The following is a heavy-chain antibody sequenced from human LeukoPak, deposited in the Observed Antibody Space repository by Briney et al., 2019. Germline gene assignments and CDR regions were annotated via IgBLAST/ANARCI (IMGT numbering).Heavy chain of an antibody. CDR1: GFTFSSYA. CDR2: IWYDGSNK. V-gene: IGHV3-33*03. Sequence: GGSLRLSCAASGFTFSSYAMSWVRQAPGKGLEWVALIWYDGSNKYYADSVKGRFTISRDNSKNTLYLEMNSLRAEDTAVYYCAKNRHYYFYGMDVWGQGTTVTVSS. CDR3: AKNRHYYFYGMDV. J-gene: IGHJ6*02.